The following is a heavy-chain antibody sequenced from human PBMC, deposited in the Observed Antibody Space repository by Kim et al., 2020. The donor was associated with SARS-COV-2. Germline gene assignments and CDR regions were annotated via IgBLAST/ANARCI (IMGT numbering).Heavy chain of an antibody. CDR2: IYSGGST. Sequence: GGSLRLSCAASGFTVSSNYMSWVRQAPGKGLEWVSVIYSGGSTYYADSVKGRFTISRDNSKNTLYLQMNSLRAEDTAVYYCARDWVYYGSGSYSDYWGQGTLVTVSS. CDR1: GFTVSSNY. J-gene: IGHJ4*02. CDR3: ARDWVYYGSGSYSDY. V-gene: IGHV3-53*01. D-gene: IGHD3-10*01.